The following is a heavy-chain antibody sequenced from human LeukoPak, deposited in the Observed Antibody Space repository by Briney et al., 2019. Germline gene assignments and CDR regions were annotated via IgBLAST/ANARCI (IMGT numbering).Heavy chain of an antibody. CDR3: ARDVMVRGVIITLNPKYNWFDP. CDR1: GYTFTSYA. CDR2: INTNTGNP. D-gene: IGHD3-10*01. J-gene: IGHJ5*02. V-gene: IGHV7-4-1*02. Sequence: ASVKVSCKASGYTFTSYAMNWVRQAPGQGLEWMGWINTNTGNPTYAQGFTGRFVFSLDTSVSTAYLQISSLKAEDTAVYYCARDVMVRGVIITLNPKYNWFDPWGQGTLVTVSS.